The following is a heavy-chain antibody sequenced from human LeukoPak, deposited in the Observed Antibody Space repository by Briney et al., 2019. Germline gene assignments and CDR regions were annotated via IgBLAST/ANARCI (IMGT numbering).Heavy chain of an antibody. V-gene: IGHV4-59*01. CDR2: FYYSGSS. D-gene: IGHD3-3*01. CDR3: ARQRSGYDGFDI. CDR1: GGSISSYY. J-gene: IGHJ3*02. Sequence: PSETLSLTCTVSGGSISSYYWSWIRQPPGKGLEGRGYFYYSGSSNYNPSLKSRVAISVDTSKNQFSLKLSSVTDADTAVYYCARQRSGYDGFDIWGQGTRVIVSS.